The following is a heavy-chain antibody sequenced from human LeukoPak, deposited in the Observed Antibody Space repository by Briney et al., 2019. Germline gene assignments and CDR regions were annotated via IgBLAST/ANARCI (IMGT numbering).Heavy chain of an antibody. V-gene: IGHV3-23*01. CDR1: RFTFSSYA. J-gene: IGHJ4*02. D-gene: IGHD3-10*02. CDR2: ISGGGGST. Sequence: GGSLRFSCAASRFTFSSYAMSWVRQAPGKGLEWVSTISGGGGSTYYADSVKGRFTISRDNSKNTLFLQMDSLRAEDTAVYYCAKLMFGRQIDYWGQGTLVTVSS. CDR3: AKLMFGRQIDY.